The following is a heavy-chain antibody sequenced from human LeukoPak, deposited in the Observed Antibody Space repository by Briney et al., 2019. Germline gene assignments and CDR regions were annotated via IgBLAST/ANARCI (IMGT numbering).Heavy chain of an antibody. V-gene: IGHV4-59*01. J-gene: IGHJ6*03. CDR2: IYYSGST. CDR3: ARVTYYGSGWYYYYYMDV. Sequence: SETLSLTCTVSGGSISSYYWSWIRQPPGKGLEWIGYIYYSGSTNYNPSLKSRVTISVDTSKNQFSLKLSSVTAADTAVYYCARVTYYGSGWYYYYYMDVWGKGTTVTISS. CDR1: GGSISSYY. D-gene: IGHD3-10*01.